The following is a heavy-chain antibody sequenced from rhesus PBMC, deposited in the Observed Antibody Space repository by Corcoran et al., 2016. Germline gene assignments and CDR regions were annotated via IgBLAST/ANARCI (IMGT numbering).Heavy chain of an antibody. D-gene: IGHD6-25*01. V-gene: IGHV4-169*01. CDR3: ARVGVYSGSWTHFDY. J-gene: IGHJ4*01. CDR2: IYGSGSST. CDR1: GGSISSSY. Sequence: QLQLQESGPGLVQPSETLSLTCAVSGGSISSSYWSWIRPAPGKGLAWVGYIYGSGSSTNYNPSLKSRVTLSVDTSKNQLSLKLSSVTAADTAVYYCARVGVYSGSWTHFDYWGQGVLVTVSS.